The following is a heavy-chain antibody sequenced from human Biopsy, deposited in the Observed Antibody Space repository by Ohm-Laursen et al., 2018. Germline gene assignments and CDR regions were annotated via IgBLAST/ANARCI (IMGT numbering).Heavy chain of an antibody. D-gene: IGHD2-15*01. CDR2: ISRSTSHI. CDR3: AKARVAIRYFDI. CDR1: GFPFSDYY. J-gene: IGHJ2*01. Sequence: SLRLSCTASGFPFSDYYMRWIRQAPGKGLEWVSSISRSTSHILYAETLKGRFTISRDNAKNSLYLQMNSLRAGDTALYYCAKARVAIRYFDIWGRGTLVTVSS. V-gene: IGHV3-11*05.